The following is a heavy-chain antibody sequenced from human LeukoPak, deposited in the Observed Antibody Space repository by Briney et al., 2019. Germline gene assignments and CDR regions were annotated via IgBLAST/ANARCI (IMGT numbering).Heavy chain of an antibody. CDR1: GFTFSGYT. Sequence: GGSLIFSCVVSGFTFSGYTMNWVRQAPGKGLEWVSSTSSISTYISYADSVRGRFTISRDNAKNSLDLQMNSLRAEDTAVYYCSRRAYCGGDCYGSDAFDIWGQGTMVAVSS. CDR2: TSSISTYI. J-gene: IGHJ3*02. D-gene: IGHD2-21*02. CDR3: SRRAYCGGDCYGSDAFDI. V-gene: IGHV3-21*01.